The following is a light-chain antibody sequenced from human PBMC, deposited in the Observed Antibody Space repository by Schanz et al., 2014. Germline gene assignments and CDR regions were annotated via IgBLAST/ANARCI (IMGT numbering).Light chain of an antibody. V-gene: IGKV3-20*01. J-gene: IGKJ2*01. CDR2: GAS. CDR1: ESVSSSS. Sequence: EIVLTQSPNTLSLSPGERATLSCRANESVSSSSVAWYQQKPGQAPRLLIYGASSRATGIPDRFSGSGSGTDFTLTISRLEPEDFAVYYCQQYGSSPGTFGQGTKLEIK. CDR3: QQYGSSPGT.